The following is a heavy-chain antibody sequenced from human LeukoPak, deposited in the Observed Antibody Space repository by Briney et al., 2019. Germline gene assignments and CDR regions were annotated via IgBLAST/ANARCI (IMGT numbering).Heavy chain of an antibody. CDR2: INPNSGGT. J-gene: IGHJ4*02. Sequence: RASVKVSCKPSGYTFTGYYMHWGRQAPGQGLEWMGCINPNSGGTNYAQKFQGRVTMTRDTSISTAYMELSRLRSDDTAVYYCARMTTVTTLRYFDYWGQGTLVTVSS. V-gene: IGHV1-2*02. D-gene: IGHD4-17*01. CDR3: ARMTTVTTLRYFDY. CDR1: GYTFTGYY.